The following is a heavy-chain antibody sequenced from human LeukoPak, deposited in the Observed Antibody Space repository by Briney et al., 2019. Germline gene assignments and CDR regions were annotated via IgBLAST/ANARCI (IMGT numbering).Heavy chain of an antibody. D-gene: IGHD5-18*01. Sequence: SVKVSCKVSGYTLTELSMHWVRQAPGQGLEWMGGIIPIFGTANYAQKFQGRVTITTDESTSTAYMELSSLRSEDTAVYYCARSQRGYSYGDYWGQGTLVTVSS. CDR1: GYTLTELS. V-gene: IGHV1-69*05. CDR3: ARSQRGYSYGDY. CDR2: IIPIFGTA. J-gene: IGHJ4*02.